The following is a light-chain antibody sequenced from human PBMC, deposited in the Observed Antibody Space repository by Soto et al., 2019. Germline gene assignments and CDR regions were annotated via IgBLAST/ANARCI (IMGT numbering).Light chain of an antibody. V-gene: IGKV3-15*01. CDR1: QSVSNN. J-gene: IGKJ1*01. Sequence: EIVLTQYPVTLSVSPGERATLSCRASQSVSNNLAWYQQKPGQAPRLLIHGASTRATGIPARFSGSGSGTEFTLTISSLQSEDFAIYYCQRQSNWPRTFGQRTKVDIK. CDR2: GAS. CDR3: QRQSNWPRT.